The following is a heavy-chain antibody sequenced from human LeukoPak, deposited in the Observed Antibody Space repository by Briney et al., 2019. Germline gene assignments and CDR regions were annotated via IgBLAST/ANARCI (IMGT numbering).Heavy chain of an antibody. CDR2: IRSSGSTI. V-gene: IGHV3-48*03. CDR1: GFTFSSYE. J-gene: IGHJ6*04. Sequence: GGSLRLSCAASGFTFSSYEMNWVRQAPGKGLEWVSYIRSSGSTIYYADSVKGRFTISRDNAKNSLYLQMNSLRAEDTAVYYCAELGITMIGGVWGKGTTVTISS. CDR3: AELGITMIGGV. D-gene: IGHD3-10*02.